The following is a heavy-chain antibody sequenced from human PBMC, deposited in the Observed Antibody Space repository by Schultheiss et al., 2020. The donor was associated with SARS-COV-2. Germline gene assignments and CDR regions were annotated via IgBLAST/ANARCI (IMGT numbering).Heavy chain of an antibody. V-gene: IGHV3-30-3*01. Sequence: GGSLRLSCSASGFTFSSYAMHWVRQAPGKGLEWVAVISYDGSNKYYVDSVKGRFTISRDNSKNTLYLQRNSLRAEDTAVYYCAKGSVVVPAAPGLGDYWGQGTLVTVA. CDR1: GFTFSSYA. D-gene: IGHD2-2*01. J-gene: IGHJ4*02. CDR2: ISYDGSNK. CDR3: AKGSVVVPAAPGLGDY.